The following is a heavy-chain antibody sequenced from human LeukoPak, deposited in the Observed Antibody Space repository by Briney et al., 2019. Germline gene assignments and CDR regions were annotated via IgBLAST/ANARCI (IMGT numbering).Heavy chain of an antibody. D-gene: IGHD5-12*01. CDR1: GGSISSYY. CDR3: ARDMRGYSGYDYFDY. CDR2: IYYSGST. Sequence: SETLSLTCTVSGGSISSYYWSWIRQPPGKGLEWVGYIYYSGSTNYNPSLKSRVTISVDTSKNRFSLKLSSVTAADTAVYYCARDMRGYSGYDYFDYWGQGTLVTVSS. J-gene: IGHJ4*02. V-gene: IGHV4-59*01.